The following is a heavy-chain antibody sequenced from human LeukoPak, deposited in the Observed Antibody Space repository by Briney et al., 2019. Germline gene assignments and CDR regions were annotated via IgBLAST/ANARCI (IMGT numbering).Heavy chain of an antibody. J-gene: IGHJ3*02. D-gene: IGHD5-24*01. CDR1: GFTFSDYY. CDR2: ISSSSSYT. V-gene: IGHV3-11*05. Sequence: GGSLRLSCAASGFTFSDYYMSWLRQAPGKGLEWVSYISSSSSYTNYADSVKGRFTISRDNAKNSLYLQMNSLRAEDTAVYYCAREEMATPHDAFDIWGQGTMVTVSS. CDR3: AREEMATPHDAFDI.